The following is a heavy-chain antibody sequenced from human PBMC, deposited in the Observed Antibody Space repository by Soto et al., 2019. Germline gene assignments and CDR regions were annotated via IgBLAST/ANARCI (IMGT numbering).Heavy chain of an antibody. Sequence: PSETLSLTCTVSGGSISSGGYYWSWIRQHPGKGLEWIGYIYYSGSTYYNPSLKSRVTISVDTSKNQFSLKLSSVTAADTAVYYCARIYSYGYWFDPWGQGTLVTSPQ. D-gene: IGHD5-18*01. V-gene: IGHV4-31*03. CDR1: GGSISSGGYY. J-gene: IGHJ5*02. CDR2: IYYSGST. CDR3: ARIYSYGYWFDP.